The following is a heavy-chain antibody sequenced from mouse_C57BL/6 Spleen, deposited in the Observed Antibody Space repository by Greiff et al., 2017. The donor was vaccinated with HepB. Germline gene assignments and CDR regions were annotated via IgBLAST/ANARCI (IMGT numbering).Heavy chain of an antibody. Sequence: QVQLQQPGAELVKPGASVKLSCKASGYTFTSYWMHWVKQRPGQGLEWIGMIHPNSGSTNYNEKFKSKATLTVDKSSSTAYMQLSSLTSEDSAVYYCASPHYYGSSPLAYLGQGTLVTVSA. J-gene: IGHJ3*01. V-gene: IGHV1-64*01. CDR2: IHPNSGST. D-gene: IGHD1-1*01. CDR1: GYTFTSYW. CDR3: ASPHYYGSSPLAY.